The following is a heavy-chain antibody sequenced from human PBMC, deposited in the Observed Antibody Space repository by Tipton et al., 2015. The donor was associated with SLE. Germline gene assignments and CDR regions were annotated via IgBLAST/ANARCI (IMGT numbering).Heavy chain of an antibody. D-gene: IGHD3-10*01. CDR2: IYSSGGT. CDR1: GGSISSSHYY. V-gene: IGHV4-39*01. CDR3: ARHTIHFGESQSNFFDP. J-gene: IGHJ5*02. Sequence: TLSLTCTVSGGSISSSHYYWDWIRQPPGKGLEWLGSIYSSGGTYYNPSLKSRVTISVDTSKNQFSLRLNSVTASDTAFYYCARHTIHFGESQSNFFDPWGQGTLVTVSP.